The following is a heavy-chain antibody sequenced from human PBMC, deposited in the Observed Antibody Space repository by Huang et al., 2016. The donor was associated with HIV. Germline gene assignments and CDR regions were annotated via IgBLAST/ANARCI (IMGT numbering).Heavy chain of an antibody. CDR2: IDYSGRP. V-gene: IGHV4-59*11. CDR1: GGSISTHY. CDR3: ARDHHDFWRGYRRMYFFDH. J-gene: IGHJ4*02. D-gene: IGHD3-3*01. Sequence: QVQLQESGPGLVKPSETLSLTYTVSGGSISTHYWSWIRQPPGKGLAWIGSIDYSGRPNYSPSLKSRVTILLDTSKNQFSLRVNSVTAADTAMYYCARDHHDFWRGYRRMYFFDHWGQGTLVTVSS.